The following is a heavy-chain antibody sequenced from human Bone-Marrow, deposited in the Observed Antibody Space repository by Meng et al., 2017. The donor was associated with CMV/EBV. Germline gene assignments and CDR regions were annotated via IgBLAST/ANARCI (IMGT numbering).Heavy chain of an antibody. J-gene: IGHJ6*02. CDR1: GYTFSTYD. V-gene: IGHV1-8*02. Sequence: ASVKVSCKASGYTFSTYDINWVRQATGQGLEWMGWMNANSGNTGYAQKFQGRVSMTRDTSTSTAFMELSSLRSEDTAVYYCARRIGGSFHYGMDVWGQGTTVTVSS. CDR3: ARRIGGSFHYGMDV. D-gene: IGHD1-26*01. CDR2: MNANSGNT.